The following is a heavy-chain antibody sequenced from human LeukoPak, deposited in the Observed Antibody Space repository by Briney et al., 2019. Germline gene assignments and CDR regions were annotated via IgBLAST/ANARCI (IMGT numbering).Heavy chain of an antibody. Sequence: GGSLRLSCAASGFTFSRYWMGWVRQAPGKGLEWVANIKKDGSGKYYVDSVKGRFTISRDNAKNSLYLQMNSLRAEDTALYYCATNYYGSGSFGLDAFDVWGQGTMVAVSS. J-gene: IGHJ3*01. CDR3: ATNYYGSGSFGLDAFDV. CDR2: IKKDGSGK. D-gene: IGHD3-10*01. V-gene: IGHV3-7*01. CDR1: GFTFSRYW.